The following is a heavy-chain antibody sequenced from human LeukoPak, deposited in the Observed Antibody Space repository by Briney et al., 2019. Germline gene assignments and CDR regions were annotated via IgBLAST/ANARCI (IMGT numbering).Heavy chain of an antibody. CDR3: ARHPAWYSSGWAPDY. V-gene: IGHV5-51*01. CDR2: IYPGDSDT. Sequence: GESLKISCKGSGYSFTSYWIGWVRQMPGKGLEWMGIIYPGDSDTRYSPSFQGQVTIPADKSISTAYLQWSSLKASDTAMYYCARHPAWYSSGWAPDYWCQGTLVTVSS. J-gene: IGHJ4*02. D-gene: IGHD6-19*01. CDR1: GYSFTSYW.